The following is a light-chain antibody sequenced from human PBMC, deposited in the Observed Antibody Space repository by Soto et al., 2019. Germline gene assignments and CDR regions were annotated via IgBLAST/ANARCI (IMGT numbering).Light chain of an antibody. J-gene: IGKJ4*01. CDR3: QQRSNWPPLT. CDR1: QSVSSY. CDR2: DAS. V-gene: IGKV3-11*01. Sequence: EIVLTQSPATLSLSPGERATLSCRASQSVSSYLAWYQQKPGQAPRLLIYDASNRATGIPARFGGSGSGTGFTLTISSLEPEDFAVYYCQQRSNWPPLTFGGGTKVEIK.